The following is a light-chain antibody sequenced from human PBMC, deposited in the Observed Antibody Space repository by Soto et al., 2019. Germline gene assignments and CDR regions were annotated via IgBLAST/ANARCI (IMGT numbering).Light chain of an antibody. CDR3: QQYNNWRT. Sequence: EIVMTQSPATLSVSPGERVTLSCRASQSVSSYLAWYQQKPGQAPRLLIYGASSRATGIPARFSGSGSGTEFTLTVSSLQSEDFAVYYCQQYNNWRTFGQGTKVDIK. V-gene: IGKV3D-15*01. CDR2: GAS. J-gene: IGKJ1*01. CDR1: QSVSSY.